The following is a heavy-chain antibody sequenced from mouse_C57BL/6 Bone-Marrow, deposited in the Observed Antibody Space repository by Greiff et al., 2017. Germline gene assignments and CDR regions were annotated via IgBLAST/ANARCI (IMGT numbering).Heavy chain of an antibody. CDR3: ARRYYGSSWGFAY. Sequence: EVKVIESGGGLVKPGGSLKLSCAASGFTFSDYGMHWVRQAPEKGLEWVAYISSGSSTIYYADTVKGRFTISRDNAKNTLFLQMTSLRSEDTAMYDCARRYYGSSWGFAYWGQGTLVTVSA. J-gene: IGHJ3*01. V-gene: IGHV5-17*01. CDR1: GFTFSDYG. CDR2: ISSGSSTI. D-gene: IGHD1-1*01.